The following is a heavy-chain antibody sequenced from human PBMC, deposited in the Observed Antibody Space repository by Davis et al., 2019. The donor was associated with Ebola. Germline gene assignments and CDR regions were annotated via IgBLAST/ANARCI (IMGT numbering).Heavy chain of an antibody. V-gene: IGHV1-3*01. CDR2: INAGNGNT. CDR3: ARAPVVVPAAILDYYYGMDV. D-gene: IGHD2-2*01. Sequence: ASVKVSCKASGYTFTSYYMHWVRQAPGQRLEWMGWINAGNGNTKYSQKFQGRVTITRDTSASTAYMELSSLRSEDTAVYYCARAPVVVPAAILDYYYGMDVWGQGTTVTVSS. J-gene: IGHJ6*02. CDR1: GYTFTSYY.